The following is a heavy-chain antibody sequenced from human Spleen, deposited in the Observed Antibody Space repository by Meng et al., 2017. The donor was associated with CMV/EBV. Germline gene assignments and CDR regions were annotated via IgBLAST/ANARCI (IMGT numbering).Heavy chain of an antibody. V-gene: IGHV4-30-4*08. CDR2: IYYSGST. CDR3: ARGEDTPMAGVWFDP. Sequence: GSINRGDYYWGWIRQSPGTGLEWIGYIYYSGSTFYSPSLKSRVTMSVDTSKNQFSLKLTSVTAADTALYYCARGEDTPMAGVWFDPWGQGTLVTVSS. CDR1: GSINRGDYY. J-gene: IGHJ5*02. D-gene: IGHD5-18*01.